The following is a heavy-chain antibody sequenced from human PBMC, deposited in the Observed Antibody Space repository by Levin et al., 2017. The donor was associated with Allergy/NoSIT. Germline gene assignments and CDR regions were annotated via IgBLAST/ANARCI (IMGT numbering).Heavy chain of an antibody. V-gene: IGHV3-9*01. CDR2: ISWNSRSR. D-gene: IGHD3-3*01. CDR3: VQGSFGVVIGAEADYLGH. CDR1: GFTFDDYA. J-gene: IGHJ4*02. Sequence: LSLTCAASGFTFDDYAMHWVRQVPGKGLEWVSGISWNSRSRGYGDPGRGRFSISRDNAKRSLHLQMNSLRVEDTALYYCVQGSFGVVIGAEADYLGHWGQGILVTVSA.